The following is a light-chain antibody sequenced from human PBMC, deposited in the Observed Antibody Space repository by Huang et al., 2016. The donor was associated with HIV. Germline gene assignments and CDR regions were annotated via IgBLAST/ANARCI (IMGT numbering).Light chain of an antibody. J-gene: IGKJ4*01. CDR3: QQYNNWPPLT. V-gene: IGKV3-15*01. CDR2: SAA. CDR1: QNVNPD. Sequence: EVVITQSPAILSVSPGERATLSCRASQNVNPDLAWYQHNPGQAPRLLINSAATRATGIPAKFSGNESETEFTLTISSLQSEDFAIYYCQQYNNWPPLTFGGGTKVEIK.